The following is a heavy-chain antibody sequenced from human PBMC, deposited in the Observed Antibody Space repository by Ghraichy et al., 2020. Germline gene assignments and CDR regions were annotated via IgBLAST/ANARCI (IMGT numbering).Heavy chain of an antibody. CDR1: GYSFSTYA. CDR3: ARGPLRFFDWLGRFDF. V-gene: IGHV7-4-1*02. D-gene: IGHD3-9*01. J-gene: IGHJ4*02. CDR2: INTDTGNP. Sequence: ASVKVSCKASGYSFSTYAMNWLRQAPGQGLEWMGWINTDTGNPTYAQGFTGRFVFSLDTSVSTAFLQISSLKSEDTAVYHCARGPLRFFDWLGRFDFWGQGTLVTVS.